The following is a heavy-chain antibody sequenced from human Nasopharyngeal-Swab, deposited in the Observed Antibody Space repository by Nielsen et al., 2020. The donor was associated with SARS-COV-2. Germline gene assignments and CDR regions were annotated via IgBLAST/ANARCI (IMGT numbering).Heavy chain of an antibody. D-gene: IGHD6-13*01. V-gene: IGHV3-64*02. Sequence: GGSLRLSCAASGFTFSSYAMHWVRQAPGKGLEYVSAISTNGGSTYYADSVKGRFTISRDNSKNTLYLQMGSLRAEDMAVYYCATGYRCRMDVRGQGTTVTVSS. CDR3: ATGYRCRMDV. J-gene: IGHJ6*02. CDR2: ISTNGGST. CDR1: GFTFSSYA.